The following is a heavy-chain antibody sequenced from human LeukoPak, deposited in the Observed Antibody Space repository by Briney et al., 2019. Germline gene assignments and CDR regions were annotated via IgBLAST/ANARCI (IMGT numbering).Heavy chain of an antibody. D-gene: IGHD2-2*01. CDR1: GGSFSGYY. CDR3: ARRNLLSGAFDI. Sequence: SETLSLTCAVYGGSFSGYYWGWIRQPPGKGLEWIGTIYYSGSTYYNPSLKSRLTMSVDTSKNQFSLNLSSVTAADTAVYYCARRNLLSGAFDIWGQGTMVTVSS. CDR2: IYYSGST. V-gene: IGHV4-59*04. J-gene: IGHJ3*02.